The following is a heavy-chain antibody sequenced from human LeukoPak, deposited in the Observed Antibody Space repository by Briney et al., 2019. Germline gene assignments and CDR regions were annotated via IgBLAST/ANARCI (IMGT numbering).Heavy chain of an antibody. CDR3: ARQTRGGIAAAGSDY. D-gene: IGHD6-13*01. Sequence: GASVEVSCKASGYTFTSYDINWVRQATGQGLEWMGWMNPNSGNTGYAQKFQGRVTITRNTSISTAYMELSSLRSEDTAVDYCARQTRGGIAAAGSDYWGQGTLVTVSS. V-gene: IGHV1-8*03. CDR2: MNPNSGNT. J-gene: IGHJ4*02. CDR1: GYTFTSYD.